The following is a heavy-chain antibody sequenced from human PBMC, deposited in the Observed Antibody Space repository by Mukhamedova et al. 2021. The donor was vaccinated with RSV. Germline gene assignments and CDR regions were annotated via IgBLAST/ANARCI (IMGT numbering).Heavy chain of an antibody. CDR3: AKIQEQWWYFDL. J-gene: IGHJ2*01. Sequence: AEYMGGRFTISRDNAKNSLYLQMNSLRAEDTALYYCAKIQEQWWYFDLWGRGTLVTVSS. V-gene: IGHV3-9*01. D-gene: IGHD6-19*01.